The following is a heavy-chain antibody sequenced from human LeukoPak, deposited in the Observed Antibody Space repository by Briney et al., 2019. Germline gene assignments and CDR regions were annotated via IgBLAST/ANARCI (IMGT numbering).Heavy chain of an antibody. V-gene: IGHV3-21*01. J-gene: IGHJ3*02. CDR2: ISSSGSYI. D-gene: IGHD2-21*01. CDR1: GFTFSSYS. Sequence: GGSLRLSCAASGFTFSSYSVNWVRQAPGKGLEWVSSISSSGSYIYYADSVTGRFTISRDNDKKSLYLQMTSLRDEDTAVYYCARDGGGTYDDFDIWGQGTMVTVSS. CDR3: ARDGGGTYDDFDI.